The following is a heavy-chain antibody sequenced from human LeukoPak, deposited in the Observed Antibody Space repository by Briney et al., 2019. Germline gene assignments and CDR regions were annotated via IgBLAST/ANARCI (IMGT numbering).Heavy chain of an antibody. CDR3: ATDRGSGDSFDL. J-gene: IGHJ3*01. V-gene: IGHV3-33*01. CDR2: IWFDGSNQ. D-gene: IGHD6-19*01. CDR1: GFTFSTYG. Sequence: GRSLRLSCAASGFTFSTYGMHWVRQAPGKGLEWVAVIWFDGSNQYYVDSVRGRFSISRDNSKNTLYLQMNTLRAEDTGVYYCATDRGSGDSFDLWGQGAMVTVSS.